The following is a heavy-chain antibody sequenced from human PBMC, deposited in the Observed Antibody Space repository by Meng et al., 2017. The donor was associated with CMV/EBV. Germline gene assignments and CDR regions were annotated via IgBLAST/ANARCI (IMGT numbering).Heavy chain of an antibody. CDR1: GYTGTDNY. CDR2: INPNDDT. V-gene: IGHV1-2*02. J-gene: IGHJ4*02. D-gene: IGHD6-19*01. CDR3: ARSSGWSRFDY. Sequence: VDRVQSGAVLKRPGASVQVSCKHSGYTGTDNYIRWVRQAHGQWLEWMGWINPNDDTNYAQNFQGRVTMTRDMSINTVYMELSRLTSDDTAVYYCARSSGWSRFDYWGLGTLVTVSS.